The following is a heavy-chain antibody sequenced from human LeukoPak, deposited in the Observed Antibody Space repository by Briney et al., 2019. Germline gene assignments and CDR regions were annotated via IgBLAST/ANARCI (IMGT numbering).Heavy chain of an antibody. V-gene: IGHV4-4*09. CDR2: IYTSGST. CDR1: GGSISSYY. CDR3: ARHVSSIAARMAFDI. D-gene: IGHD6-6*01. J-gene: IGHJ3*02. Sequence: PSETLSPTCTVSGGSISSYYWSWIRQPPGKGLEWIGYIYTSGSTNYNPSLKSRVTISVDTSKNQFSLKLSSVTAADTAVYYCARHVSSIAARMAFDIWGQGTMVTVSS.